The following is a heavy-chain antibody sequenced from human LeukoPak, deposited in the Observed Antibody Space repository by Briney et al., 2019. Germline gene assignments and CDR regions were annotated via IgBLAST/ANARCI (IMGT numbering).Heavy chain of an antibody. D-gene: IGHD3-22*01. CDR2: ISRRGGST. CDR3: AKAENYYDRARDWFDP. Sequence: GGSLRLSCGASGFTFSCYAMSWVRQAPRKGVEGVSAISRRGGSTYYADSVKGRFTITTDNSKNTLYLQMNSLRAEDKAVYYCAKAENYYDRARDWFDPWGQGTLVTVSS. CDR1: GFTFSCYA. V-gene: IGHV3-23*01. J-gene: IGHJ5*02.